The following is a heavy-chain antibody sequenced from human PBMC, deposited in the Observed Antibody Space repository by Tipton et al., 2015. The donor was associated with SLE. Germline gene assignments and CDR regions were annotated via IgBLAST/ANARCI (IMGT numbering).Heavy chain of an antibody. J-gene: IGHJ2*01. CDR3: ARRLPVAGQYWYFDL. Sequence: LRLSCTVSGDSISGQYWSWIRQPPGKGLEWIGYIYYTGGTNYNLSLKSRVTISVDTSKNQFSLKLKSVTAADTAVYYCARRLPVAGQYWYFDLWGRGTLVTVSS. CDR1: GDSISGQY. V-gene: IGHV4-59*11. D-gene: IGHD6-19*01. CDR2: IYYTGGT.